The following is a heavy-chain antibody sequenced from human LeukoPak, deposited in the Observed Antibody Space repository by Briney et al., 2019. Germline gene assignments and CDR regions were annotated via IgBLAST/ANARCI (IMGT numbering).Heavy chain of an antibody. CDR3: TRDHSLRVSYYYYMDV. Sequence: GGSLRLSCTASGFTFGDYAMSWFRQAPGKGLEWVGFIRSKAYGGTTEYAASVKGRFTISRDDSKSIAYLQMNSLKTEDTAVYYCTRDHSLRVSYYYYMDVWGKGTTVTVSS. CDR1: GFTFGDYA. V-gene: IGHV3-49*03. J-gene: IGHJ6*03. D-gene: IGHD3-16*02. CDR2: IRSKAYGGTT.